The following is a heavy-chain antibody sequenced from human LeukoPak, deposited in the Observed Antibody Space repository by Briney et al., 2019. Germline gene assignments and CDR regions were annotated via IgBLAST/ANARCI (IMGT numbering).Heavy chain of an antibody. CDR1: GYTFTSYY. J-gene: IGHJ3*02. D-gene: IGHD6-13*01. CDR2: INPSVGPT. Sequence: ASVKVSCKASGYTFTSYYMHWVRLAPGQGLEWMAMINPSVGPTSYAQKFQGRVTTTRDTSTSTVYMELSSLRSEDTAVYYCARGLQQLADFFYIWGQGTMVTVSS. V-gene: IGHV1-46*01. CDR3: ARGLQQLADFFYI.